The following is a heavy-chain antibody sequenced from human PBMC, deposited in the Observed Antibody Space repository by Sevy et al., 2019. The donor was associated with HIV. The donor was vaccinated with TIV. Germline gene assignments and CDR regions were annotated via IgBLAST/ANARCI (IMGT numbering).Heavy chain of an antibody. Sequence: SEILSLTCTVSGGSISSGGYYCSWIRQHPGKGLEWIGYIYYSGSTYYNPSLKSRVTISVDTSKNQFSLKLSYVTAADTAVYYCARGGGYCSGGSCYSLDYYYYMDVWGKGTTVTVSS. CDR3: ARGGGYCSGGSCYSLDYYYYMDV. D-gene: IGHD2-15*01. CDR2: IYYSGST. J-gene: IGHJ6*03. CDR1: GGSISSGGYY. V-gene: IGHV4-31*03.